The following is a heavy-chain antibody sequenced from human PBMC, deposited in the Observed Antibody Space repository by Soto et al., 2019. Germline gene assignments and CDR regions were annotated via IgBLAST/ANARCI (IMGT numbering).Heavy chain of an antibody. CDR3: AKDSAYCGGDCPGGYYYGMDV. CDR2: ISGSGGST. CDR1: RFTFSSYA. D-gene: IGHD2-21*02. V-gene: IGHV3-23*01. Sequence: GGSLRLSCAASRFTFSSYAMSWVRQAPGKGLEWVSAISGSGGSTYYADSVKGRFTISRDNSKNTLYLQMNSLRAEDTAVYYCAKDSAYCGGDCPGGYYYGMDVWGQGTTVTVS. J-gene: IGHJ6*02.